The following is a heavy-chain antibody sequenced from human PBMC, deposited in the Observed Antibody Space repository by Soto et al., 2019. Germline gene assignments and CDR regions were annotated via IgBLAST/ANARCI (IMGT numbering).Heavy chain of an antibody. CDR1: GYSLSGYY. J-gene: IGHJ5*02. Sequence: ASVKVSCKASGYSLSGYYLHWVRQAPGQGPEWMGWINPNSGGTKYVQKFQGRVTMTRDTPLSTVYLELSRLRSDDTAVYYCARGWGIAAPGPNWFDPWGQGTLVTVSS. D-gene: IGHD6-13*01. CDR3: ARGWGIAAPGPNWFDP. V-gene: IGHV1-2*02. CDR2: INPNSGGT.